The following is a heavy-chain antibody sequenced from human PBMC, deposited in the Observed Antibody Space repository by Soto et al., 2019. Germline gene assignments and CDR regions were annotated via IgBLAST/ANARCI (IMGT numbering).Heavy chain of an antibody. CDR1: GFTFSSYA. CDR3: AKGLPAYYDFWSGYPPHYYYYGMDV. CDR2: ISGSGGST. V-gene: IGHV3-23*01. J-gene: IGHJ6*02. Sequence: GGSLRLSCAASGFTFSSYAMSWVRQAPGKGLEWVSAISGSGGSTYYADSVKGRFTISRDNSKNTLYLQMNSLRAEDTAVYYCAKGLPAYYDFWSGYPPHYYYYGMDVWGQGTTVTAP. D-gene: IGHD3-3*01.